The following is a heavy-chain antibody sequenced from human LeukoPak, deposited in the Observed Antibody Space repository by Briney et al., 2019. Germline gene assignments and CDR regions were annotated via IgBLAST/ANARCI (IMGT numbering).Heavy chain of an antibody. CDR3: AGHLRYCTNGVCYKYYYYYMDV. CDR2: IYPGDSDT. V-gene: IGHV5-51*01. J-gene: IGHJ6*03. Sequence: GESLKISCKGSGYSFTSYWIGWVRQMPGKGLEWMGIIYPGDSDTRYSPSFQGQVTISADKSISTAYLQWSSLKASDTAMYYCAGHLRYCTNGVCYKYYYYYMDVWGKGTTVTVSS. D-gene: IGHD2-8*01. CDR1: GYSFTSYW.